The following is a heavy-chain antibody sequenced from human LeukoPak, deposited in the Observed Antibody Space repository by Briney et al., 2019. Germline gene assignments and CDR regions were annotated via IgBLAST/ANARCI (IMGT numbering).Heavy chain of an antibody. D-gene: IGHD2-2*02. CDR2: VYYSGST. J-gene: IGHJ4*02. V-gene: IGHV4-39*07. Sequence: SETLSLTCTVSSGSISSGNYYWGWIRQPPGKGLEWIGSVYYSGSTYYNPSLEGRVTISVDTSKNQFSLKLSSVTAADTAVYYCARTLGYCSSTSCYTEGYDYWGQGTLVTVSS. CDR1: SGSISSGNYY. CDR3: ARTLGYCSSTSCYTEGYDY.